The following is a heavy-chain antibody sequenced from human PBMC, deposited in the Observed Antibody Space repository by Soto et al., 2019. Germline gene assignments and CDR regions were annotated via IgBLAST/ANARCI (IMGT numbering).Heavy chain of an antibody. Sequence: QMQLMQSGAEVKKPGASVKFSCKASGYTFSGYHMHWVRQAPGQGLEWMGWINPNTGGTNYAQKFQGRVTMTRDTFISTAYMELRSLRPDDTAVNYCARGGRDYDIWTGPYGMDLWGQGATDTVSS. CDR1: GYTFSGYH. CDR2: INPNTGGT. D-gene: IGHD3-9*01. V-gene: IGHV1-2*02. CDR3: ARGGRDYDIWTGPYGMDL. J-gene: IGHJ6*02.